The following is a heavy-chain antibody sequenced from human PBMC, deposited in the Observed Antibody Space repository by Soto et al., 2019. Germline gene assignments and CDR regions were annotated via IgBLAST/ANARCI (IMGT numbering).Heavy chain of an antibody. Sequence: ASVKVSCKASGGTFSSYAISWVRQAPGQGLEWMGGIIPIFGTANYAQKFQGRVTITADESTSTAYMELSSLRSEDTAVYYCARGKVIIPQYYYYGMDVWGKGTTVTVSS. D-gene: IGHD3-3*01. CDR3: ARGKVIIPQYYYYGMDV. CDR2: IIPIFGTA. V-gene: IGHV1-69*13. CDR1: GGTFSSYA. J-gene: IGHJ6*04.